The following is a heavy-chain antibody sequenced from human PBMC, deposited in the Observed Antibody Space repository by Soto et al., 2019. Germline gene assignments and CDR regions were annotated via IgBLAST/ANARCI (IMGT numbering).Heavy chain of an antibody. J-gene: IGHJ6*02. CDR3: ASSARYPAGMDV. CDR2: IIPIFGTA. D-gene: IGHD3-9*01. CDR1: GGTFSSYA. Sequence: QVQLVQSGAEVKKPGSSVKVSCKASGGTFSSYAISWVRHDPGQGLEWMGGIIPIFGTANYAQKFQGRVTMTADKSTSTAYIELSSLRSEDTAVYYCASSARYPAGMDVWGQGTTVTGAS. V-gene: IGHV1-69*06.